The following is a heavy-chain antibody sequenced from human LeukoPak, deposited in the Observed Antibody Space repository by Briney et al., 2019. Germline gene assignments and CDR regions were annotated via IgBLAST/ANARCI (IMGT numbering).Heavy chain of an antibody. V-gene: IGHV3-15*05. CDR2: IKSRADGGTT. CDR3: LIFPRR. CDR1: GFTVINAW. J-gene: IGHJ4*02. D-gene: IGHD3-3*01. Sequence: VGSLRLSCAASGFTVINAWMSWVRQAPGQGLEWVGRIKSRADGGTTGYAAPVEGRFSFSRDDSENTLYRQMNSLQIGDTAVYYCLIFPRRGGQGTLVSV.